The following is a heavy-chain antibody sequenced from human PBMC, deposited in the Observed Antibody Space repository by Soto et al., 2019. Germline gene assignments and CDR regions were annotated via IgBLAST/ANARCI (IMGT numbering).Heavy chain of an antibody. J-gene: IGHJ6*02. CDR2: ISYDGSNK. CDR3: ARDLPPPFTGPSPYSYFSSGMEV. V-gene: IGHV3-30-3*01. Sequence: GGSLRLSCAASGFTFSSYAMHWVRQAPGKGLEWVAVISYDGSNKYYADSVKGRFTISRDNSKNTLYLQMNSLRAEDTAVYYFARDLPPPFTGPSPYSYFSSGMEVGGQGTTLTVPS. D-gene: IGHD3-9*01. CDR1: GFTFSSYA.